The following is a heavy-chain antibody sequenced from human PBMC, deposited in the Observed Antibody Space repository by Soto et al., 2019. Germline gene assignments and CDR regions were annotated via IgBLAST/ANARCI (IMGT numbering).Heavy chain of an antibody. J-gene: IGHJ5*02. CDR1: GYTLTELS. CDR2: FDPEDGET. V-gene: IGHV1-24*01. D-gene: IGHD3-3*01. CDR3: ATELAIFGGIRISWLDR. Sequence: ASVKVSCKVSGYTLTELSMHWVRQAPGKGLEWMGGFDPEDGETIYAQKFQGRVTMTEDTSTDTAYMELSSLRSEDTAVYYCATELAIFGGIRISWLDRWGQGTMVTVSS.